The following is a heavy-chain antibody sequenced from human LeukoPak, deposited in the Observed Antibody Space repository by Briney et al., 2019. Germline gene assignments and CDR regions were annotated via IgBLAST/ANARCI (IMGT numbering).Heavy chain of an antibody. V-gene: IGHV1-58*01. J-gene: IGHJ4*02. Sequence: SGKVSCKASGFSFTTSAVQWVRQARGQRLEWIGWIVVGSGNTNYAQKFQERVTITRDMSSSTAYLELSSLSSEDTAVYFCAADLPYSNYGPLDFWGQGTLVTVSS. CDR2: IVVGSGNT. D-gene: IGHD4-11*01. CDR3: AADLPYSNYGPLDF. CDR1: GFSFTTSA.